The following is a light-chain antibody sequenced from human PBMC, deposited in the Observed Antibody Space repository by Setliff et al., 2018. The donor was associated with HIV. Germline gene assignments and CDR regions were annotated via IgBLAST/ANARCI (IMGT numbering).Light chain of an antibody. CDR2: EVS. CDR1: SSNVGKYDL. Sequence: SVLTQPVSVSGSPGQSITISCTGNSSNVGKYDLVAWYRQHPGKAPELTIYEVSKRPSGVPDRFSGSKSGNTASLTVSGLQAEDEADYYCSSYGGSNNFVFGTGTKVTVL. J-gene: IGLJ1*01. V-gene: IGLV2-8*01. CDR3: SSYGGSNNFV.